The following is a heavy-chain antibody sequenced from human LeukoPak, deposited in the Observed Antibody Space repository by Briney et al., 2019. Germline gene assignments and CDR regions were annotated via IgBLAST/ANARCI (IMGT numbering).Heavy chain of an antibody. Sequence: SQTLSLTCAVSGGSISSGGYSWSWIRQPPGKGLEWIGYIYHSGSTNYNPSLKSRVTISVDTSKNQFSLKLSSVTAADTAVYYCASADSSGYPYWGQGTLVTVSS. CDR1: GGSISSGGYS. CDR2: IYHSGST. CDR3: ASADSSGYPY. D-gene: IGHD6-19*01. V-gene: IGHV4-30-2*01. J-gene: IGHJ4*02.